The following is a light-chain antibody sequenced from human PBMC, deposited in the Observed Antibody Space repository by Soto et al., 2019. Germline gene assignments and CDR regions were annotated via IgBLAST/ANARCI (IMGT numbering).Light chain of an antibody. J-gene: IGKJ2*01. CDR1: QSVSSN. Sequence: EIVMTQSPATLSVSPGERATLSCRASQSVSSNLAWYQQKPGQAPRLLIYGASTRATGIPARFSGSGSGTEFTLTISSLRSEDFAVYYYQQYNNWPPYTLGQGTKLEIK. CDR3: QQYNNWPPYT. V-gene: IGKV3-15*01. CDR2: GAS.